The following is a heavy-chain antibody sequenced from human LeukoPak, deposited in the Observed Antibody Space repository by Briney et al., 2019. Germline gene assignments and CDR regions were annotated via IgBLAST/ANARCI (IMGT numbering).Heavy chain of an antibody. CDR3: ARKMATTKSFDY. Sequence: GGSLRLSCAASGVTLSTYAMSWVRQAPGKGLEWVSYIGSSSLTIYYADSVKGRFTISRDNAKNSLYLQMNSLRDEDTAVYYCARKMATTKSFDYWGQGTLVTVSS. CDR1: GVTLSTYA. J-gene: IGHJ4*02. CDR2: IGSSSLTI. D-gene: IGHD5-24*01. V-gene: IGHV3-48*02.